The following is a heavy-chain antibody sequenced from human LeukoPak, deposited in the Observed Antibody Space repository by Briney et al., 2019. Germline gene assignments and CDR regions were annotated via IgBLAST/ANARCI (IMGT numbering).Heavy chain of an antibody. CDR1: GFTFSSYG. V-gene: IGHV3-30*02. D-gene: IGHD6-19*01. CDR3: ARGYSSGWYYFDY. J-gene: IGHJ4*02. CDR2: IRYDGS. Sequence: GGSLRLSCATSGFTFSSYGLHWVRQAPGKGLEWVAFIRYDGSNADSVEGRFTISRDNSKNTLYLQMNSLRAEDTAVYYCARGYSSGWYYFDYWGQGTLVTVSS.